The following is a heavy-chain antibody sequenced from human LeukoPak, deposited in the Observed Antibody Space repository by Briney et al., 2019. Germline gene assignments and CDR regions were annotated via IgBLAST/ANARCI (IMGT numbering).Heavy chain of an antibody. D-gene: IGHD5-12*01. J-gene: IGHJ4*02. Sequence: SETLSLTCTVSAGSISGFYWGWIRQPPGKGLEWVGYIYYSGNTYYNPSLKSRVTISVDTSKNQFSLKLSSVTAADTAMYYCATSGYSGYDLNSWGQGTLVTVSS. CDR1: AGSISGFY. CDR3: ATSGYSGYDLNS. V-gene: IGHV4-59*12. CDR2: IYYSGNT.